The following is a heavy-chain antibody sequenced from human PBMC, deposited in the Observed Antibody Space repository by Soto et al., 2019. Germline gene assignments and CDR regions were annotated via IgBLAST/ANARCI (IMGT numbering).Heavy chain of an antibody. CDR3: GSPYGNSDYDEMDV. CDR1: GFTFSSYS. Sequence: EVQLVESGGGLVKPGGSLRLSCVASGFTFSSYSVNWVRQAPGKGLEWVSSISSSSSFMYYADSVKGRFTISRDNAKKSLSLQMHSLGAEDAAVYDCGSPYGNSDYDEMDVWGQGTTVAVS. D-gene: IGHD3-16*01. CDR2: ISSSSSFM. V-gene: IGHV3-21*01. J-gene: IGHJ6*02.